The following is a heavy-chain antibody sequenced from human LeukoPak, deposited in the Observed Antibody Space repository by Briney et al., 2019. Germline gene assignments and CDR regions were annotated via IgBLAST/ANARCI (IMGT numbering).Heavy chain of an antibody. J-gene: IGHJ4*02. D-gene: IGHD3-22*01. CDR3: VTMSRGASGYYY. V-gene: IGHV3-48*03. Sequence: GGSLRLSCAASGFTFSSYEMNWVRQAPGKGLEWVSYISSSGSAIYYADSVKGRFTISRDNAKNSLYLQMNSLRAEDTAVYYCVTMSRGASGYYYWGQGTLVTVSS. CDR2: ISSSGSAI. CDR1: GFTFSSYE.